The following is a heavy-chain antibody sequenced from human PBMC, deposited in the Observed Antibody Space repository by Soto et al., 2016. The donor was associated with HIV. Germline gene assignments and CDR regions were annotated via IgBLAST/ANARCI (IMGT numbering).Heavy chain of an antibody. D-gene: IGHD4-17*01. CDR1: GFTFSSYG. V-gene: IGHV3-33*01. J-gene: IGHJ4*02. CDR2: IWYDGSNK. CDR3: ARDSTVTVEQGPNCFDY. Sequence: VQLVESGGGVVQPGRSLRLSCAASGFTFSSYGMHWVRQAPGKGLEWVAVIWYDGSNKYYADSVKGRFTISRDNSKNTLYLQMNSLRAEDTAVYYCARDSTVTVEQGPNCFDYWGQGTLVTVSS.